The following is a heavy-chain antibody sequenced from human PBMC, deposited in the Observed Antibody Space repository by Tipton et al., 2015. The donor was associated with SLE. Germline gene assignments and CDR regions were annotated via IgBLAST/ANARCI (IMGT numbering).Heavy chain of an antibody. D-gene: IGHD3-22*01. Sequence: SLRLSCAASGFTFSSYSMNWVRQAPGKGLEWVSSISSSSSYIYYADSVKGRFTISRDNAKNSLYLQMNSLRAEDTAVYYCARGDPSSGFMENYWGQGTLVTVSS. CDR3: ARGDPSSGFMENY. J-gene: IGHJ4*02. CDR1: GFTFSSYS. V-gene: IGHV3-21*01. CDR2: ISSSSSYI.